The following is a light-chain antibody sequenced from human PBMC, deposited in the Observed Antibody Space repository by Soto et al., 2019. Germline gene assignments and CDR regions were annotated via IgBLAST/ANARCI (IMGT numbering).Light chain of an antibody. V-gene: IGKV3-15*01. CDR2: GAF. CDR3: QQYNDWPRT. CDR1: QSVSSG. J-gene: IGKJ4*01. Sequence: EIQMTQSPATLSASPGERVTLSCRASQSVSSGLGWYQQKPGKAPRLLIHGAFSREGGVPARFSGSGSGTKFTLTISSLQSEDLAAYYCQQYNDWPRTFGGGTKVDIK.